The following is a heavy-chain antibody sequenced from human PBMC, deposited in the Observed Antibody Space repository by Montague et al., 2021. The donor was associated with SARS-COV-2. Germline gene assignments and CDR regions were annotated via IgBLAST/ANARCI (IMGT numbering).Heavy chain of an antibody. Sequence: SETLSLTCAVYGGSFSGYYWTWIRQSPGKGLEWIAEINHSGTTNYNFNPSLRSRVTISVYTSRSQFSLKLSSVTAADTGVYYCARWDPQTLTLIGLRGKSASDXWGQGTLVTVSS. CDR2: INHSGTT. J-gene: IGHJ4*02. D-gene: IGHD4-23*01. CDR3: ARWDPQTLTLIGLRGKSASDX. CDR1: GGSFSGYY. V-gene: IGHV4-34*01.